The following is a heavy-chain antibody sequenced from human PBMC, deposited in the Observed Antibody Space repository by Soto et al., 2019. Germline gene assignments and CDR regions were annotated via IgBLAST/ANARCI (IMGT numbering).Heavy chain of an antibody. Sequence: TLSLTCTVSGGSISSGDYYWRWIRQPPGEGLEWIGHISYSESPYYNPSLESRVTISVDTSKNQFSLQLSSVTAADTSVYYCARAHGVVTAFDYWGQGTLVTVSS. CDR1: GGSISSGDYY. CDR2: ISYSESP. CDR3: ARAHGVVTAFDY. V-gene: IGHV4-30-4*01. D-gene: IGHD2-21*02. J-gene: IGHJ4*02.